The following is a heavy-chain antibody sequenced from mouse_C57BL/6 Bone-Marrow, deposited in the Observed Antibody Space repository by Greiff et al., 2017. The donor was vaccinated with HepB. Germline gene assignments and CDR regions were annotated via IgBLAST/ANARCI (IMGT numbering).Heavy chain of an antibody. J-gene: IGHJ4*01. CDR3: VHYGSSYDAMDY. CDR1: GFTFSDYG. CDR2: ISSGSSTI. V-gene: IGHV5-17*01. D-gene: IGHD1-1*01. Sequence: EVHLVESGGGLVKPGGSLKLSCAASGFTFSDYGMHWVRQAPEKGLEWVAYISSGSSTIYYADTVKGRFTITRDNAKTTLFLQMPSLRSEDTAMYYCVHYGSSYDAMDYWGQGTSVTVSS.